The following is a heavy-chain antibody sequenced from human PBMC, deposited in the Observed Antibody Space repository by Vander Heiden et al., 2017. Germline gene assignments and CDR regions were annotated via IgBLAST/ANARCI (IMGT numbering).Heavy chain of an antibody. D-gene: IGHD3-22*01. CDR1: GFTFSSYG. Sequence: QVQLVASGGGVVQPGRSLRLSCAASGFTFSSYGIHWVRQAPGKGLEWVAVIWYDGSNKYYADSVKGRFTISRDNSKNTLYLQMNSLRAEDTAVYYCARERRDYDSSGYSLALFDYWGQGTLVTVSS. J-gene: IGHJ4*02. V-gene: IGHV3-33*01. CDR2: IWYDGSNK. CDR3: ARERRDYDSSGYSLALFDY.